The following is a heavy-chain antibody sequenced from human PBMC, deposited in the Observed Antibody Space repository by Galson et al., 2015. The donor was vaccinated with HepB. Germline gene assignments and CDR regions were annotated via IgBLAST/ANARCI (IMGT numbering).Heavy chain of an antibody. CDR1: GFTFSSYG. CDR2: IWYDGSNK. Sequence: SLRLSCAASGFTFSSYGMHWVRQAPGKGLEWVAVIWYDGSNKYYADSVKGRFTISRDNSKNTLYLQMNSLRAEDTAVYYCARGEGPVAGYFDYWGQGTLVTVSS. CDR3: ARGEGPVAGYFDY. V-gene: IGHV3-33*01. J-gene: IGHJ4*02. D-gene: IGHD6-19*01.